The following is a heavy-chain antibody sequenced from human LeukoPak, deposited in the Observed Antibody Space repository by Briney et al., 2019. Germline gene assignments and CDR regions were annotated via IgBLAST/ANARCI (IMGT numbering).Heavy chain of an antibody. CDR2: ISYIGST. V-gene: IGHV4-59*11. CDR3: ARDLVTVTKGFDI. D-gene: IGHD4-17*01. Sequence: SEILSLTCAVSDDSFSSHYWTWIRQPPGKGLEWIGYISYIGSTYYNPSLKSRVTISIDTSKNQFSLKLSSVTAADTAVYYCARDLVTVTKGFDIWGQGTMVSVSS. J-gene: IGHJ3*02. CDR1: DDSFSSHY.